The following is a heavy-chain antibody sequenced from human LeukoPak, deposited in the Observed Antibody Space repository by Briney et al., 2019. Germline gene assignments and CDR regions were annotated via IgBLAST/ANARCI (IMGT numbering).Heavy chain of an antibody. CDR1: GGSINGYY. CDR3: ARGRGSYHGRAFDI. D-gene: IGHD1-26*01. Sequence: SETLSLTCTVSGGSINGYYWSWIRQPPGKGLEWIGEINHSGSTNYNPSLKSRVTISVDTSKNQFSLKLSSVTAADTAVYYCARGRGSYHGRAFDIWGQGTMVTVSS. V-gene: IGHV4-34*01. J-gene: IGHJ3*02. CDR2: INHSGST.